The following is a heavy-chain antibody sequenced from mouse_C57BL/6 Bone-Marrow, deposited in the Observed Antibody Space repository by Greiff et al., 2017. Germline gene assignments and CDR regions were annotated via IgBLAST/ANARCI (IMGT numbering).Heavy chain of an antibody. CDR2: IYPSDSET. CDR3: AREGYYYGSPYYYAMDY. V-gene: IGHV1-61*01. J-gene: IGHJ4*01. CDR1: GYTFTSYW. Sequence: VQLQQPGAELVRPGSSVTLSCKASGYTFTSYWMDWVKQRPGQGLEWIGNIYPSDSETHYNQKFKDKATLTVDKSSSTAYMQLSSLTSEDSAVYYCAREGYYYGSPYYYAMDYWGQGTSVTVSS. D-gene: IGHD1-1*01.